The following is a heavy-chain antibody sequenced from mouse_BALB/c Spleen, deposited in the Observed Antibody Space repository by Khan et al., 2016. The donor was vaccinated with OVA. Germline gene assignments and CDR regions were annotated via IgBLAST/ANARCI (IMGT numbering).Heavy chain of an antibody. V-gene: IGHV3-2*02. Sequence: VQLKESGPGLVKPSQSLSLTCTATGYSITSGYGWNWIRQFPGNKLEWMGFISYSGSTNYNPSFKSRISITRDTSKNQFFLQLNSVTTEDTATNYYAKTARINYWGQGTTLTVSA. CDR1: GYSITSGYG. CDR3: AKTARINY. J-gene: IGHJ2*01. D-gene: IGHD1-2*01. CDR2: ISYSGST.